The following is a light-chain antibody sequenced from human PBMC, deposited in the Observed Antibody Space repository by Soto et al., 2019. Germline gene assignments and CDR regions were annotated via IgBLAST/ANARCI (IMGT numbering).Light chain of an antibody. V-gene: IGLV2-11*01. CDR2: DVI. CDR1: SSDVGVYNY. J-gene: IGLJ3*02. Sequence: QSALTQPRSVSGSPGQSVTISCTGTSSDVGVYNYVSWYQQHPGKAPQLVIYDVIKRPSGVPYRFSGSKSGNTASLTISGLQAEDEADYYCCSYAGSSLWVFGGGTKVPS. CDR3: CSYAGSSLWV.